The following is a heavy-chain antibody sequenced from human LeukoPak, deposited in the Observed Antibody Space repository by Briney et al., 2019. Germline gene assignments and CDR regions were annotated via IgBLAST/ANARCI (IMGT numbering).Heavy chain of an antibody. CDR3: ARVEVVVVPAAISGWFDP. Sequence: ASVKVSCKATSRISWVRQAPGQGLEWMGWINPNSGGTNYAQKFQGRVTMTRDTSISTAYMELSRLRSDDTAVYYCARVEVVVVPAAISGWFDPWGQGTLVTVSS. V-gene: IGHV1-2*02. J-gene: IGHJ5*02. CDR2: INPNSGGT. CDR1: TSR. D-gene: IGHD2-2*02.